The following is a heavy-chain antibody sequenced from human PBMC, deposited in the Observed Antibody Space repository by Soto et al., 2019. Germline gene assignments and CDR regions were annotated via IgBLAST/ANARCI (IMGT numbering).Heavy chain of an antibody. J-gene: IGHJ6*02. CDR2: TYYRSKWYN. Sequence: SQTLSLTFAISVDSVSSNSSAWNCISQSPSRGLEWLGRTYYRSKWYNDYAVSVKSRITINPDTSKNQFSLQLNSVTPEDTAVYYCARTLGFLEWVPKPPPETHYYYGMDVWGQGTTVTVSS. CDR1: VDSVSSNSSA. D-gene: IGHD3-3*01. V-gene: IGHV6-1*01. CDR3: ARTLGFLEWVPKPPPETHYYYGMDV.